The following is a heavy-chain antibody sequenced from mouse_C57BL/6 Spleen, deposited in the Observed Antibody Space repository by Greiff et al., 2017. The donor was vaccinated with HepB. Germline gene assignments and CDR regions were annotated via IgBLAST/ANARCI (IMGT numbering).Heavy chain of an antibody. Sequence: EVKLVESGTVLARPGASVKMSCKTSGYTFTSYWMHWVKQRPGQGLEWIGAIYPGNSDTSYNQKFKGKAKLTAVTSASTAYMELSSLTNEDSAVYYCTRNYYDYDVYYFDYWGQGTTLTVSS. D-gene: IGHD2-4*01. CDR1: GYTFTSYW. CDR3: TRNYYDYDVYYFDY. V-gene: IGHV1-5*01. CDR2: IYPGNSDT. J-gene: IGHJ2*01.